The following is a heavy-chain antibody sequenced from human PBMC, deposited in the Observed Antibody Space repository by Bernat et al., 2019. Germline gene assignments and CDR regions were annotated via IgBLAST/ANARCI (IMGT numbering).Heavy chain of an antibody. Sequence: QVQLVESGGGVVQPGRSLRLSCAASGFTLRTYGMHWVRQAPGKGLEWVTLIWFDGSEKYYADSVKGRFTISRDNSKNTLYLEMNSLRADDTAVYYCARGVPHGSMGLDWFDTWGQGTLVTVSS. D-gene: IGHD6-19*01. CDR1: GFTLRTYG. CDR3: ARGVPHGSMGLDWFDT. J-gene: IGHJ5*02. V-gene: IGHV3-33*01. CDR2: IWFDGSEK.